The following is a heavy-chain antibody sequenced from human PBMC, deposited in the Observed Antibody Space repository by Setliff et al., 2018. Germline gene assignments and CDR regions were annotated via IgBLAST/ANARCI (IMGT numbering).Heavy chain of an antibody. CDR2: INHSGSA. V-gene: IGHV4-34*01. J-gene: IGHJ5*02. CDR1: GGSFSGHH. Sequence: CAVYGGSFSGHHWCWIRQPPWKGLEWIGEINHSGSANYNPSLKSRVTISVDTSKKQFSLKLSSVTAADTAVYYCARAPQYSNFWYALSWFDPWGQGTLVTVSS. CDR3: ARAPQYSNFWYALSWFDP. D-gene: IGHD3-3*01.